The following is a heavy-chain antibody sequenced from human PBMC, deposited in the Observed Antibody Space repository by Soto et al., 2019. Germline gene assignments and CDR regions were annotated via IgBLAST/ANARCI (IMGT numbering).Heavy chain of an antibody. CDR1: GYTFINYY. J-gene: IGHJ6*02. Sequence: ASVKVSCKASGYTFINYYVHWVRQAPGQGLEWMGWINSNSGGTNYAQKFQGWVTMTRDTSISTVYMELSRLKSDDTAVYYCARDRGPMVTHGMDVWGQGTTVTAP. V-gene: IGHV1-2*04. D-gene: IGHD4-17*01. CDR2: INSNSGGT. CDR3: ARDRGPMVTHGMDV.